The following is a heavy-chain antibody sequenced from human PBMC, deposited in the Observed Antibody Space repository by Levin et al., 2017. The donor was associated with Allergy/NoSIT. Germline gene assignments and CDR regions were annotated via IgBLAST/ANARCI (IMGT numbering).Heavy chain of an antibody. CDR3: ARDLGVGDITGYGMDV. CDR1: GFTFSSYS. CDR2: ISSSSSYI. V-gene: IGHV3-21*01. J-gene: IGHJ6*02. D-gene: IGHD3-16*02. Sequence: GGSLRLSCAASGFTFSSYSMNWVRQAPGKGLEWVSSISSSSSYIYYADSVKGRFTISRDNAKNSLYLQMNSLRAEDTAVYYCARDLGVGDITGYGMDVWGQGTTVTVSS.